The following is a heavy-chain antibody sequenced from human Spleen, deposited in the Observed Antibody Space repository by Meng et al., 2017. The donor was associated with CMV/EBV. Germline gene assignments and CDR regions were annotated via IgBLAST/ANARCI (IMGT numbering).Heavy chain of an antibody. D-gene: IGHD6-13*01. Sequence: SETLSLTCAVYGGSLSGDYWSWIRQPPGKGLECIGEIDHSGSTNYNPSLRSRLTMSIDTSKKQFSLQLRSVTAADTAVYYCARRRTVKQLVFTRPDYYGVDVWGHGTTVTVSS. CDR1: GGSLSGDY. CDR3: ARRRTVKQLVFTRPDYYGVDV. CDR2: IDHSGST. V-gene: IGHV4-34*01. J-gene: IGHJ6*02.